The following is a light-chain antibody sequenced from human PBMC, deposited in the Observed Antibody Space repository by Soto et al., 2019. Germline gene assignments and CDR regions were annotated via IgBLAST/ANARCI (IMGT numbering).Light chain of an antibody. Sequence: QSVLTQPPSASGTPGQRVTISCTGSSSNIGSNNVNWYHQLPGTDTKLLIYNDNQRPSGVADRLSGAKSGASASLASSGRQAEEEADDYCAAGDDSRNGWVFGGGTKLTVL. CDR2: NDN. CDR3: AAGDDSRNGWV. V-gene: IGLV1-44*01. CDR1: SSNIGSNN. J-gene: IGLJ3*02.